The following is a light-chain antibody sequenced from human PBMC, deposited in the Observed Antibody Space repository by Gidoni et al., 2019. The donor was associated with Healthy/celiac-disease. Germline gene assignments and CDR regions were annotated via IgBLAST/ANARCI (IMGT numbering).Light chain of an antibody. CDR2: GAS. CDR3: QHWST. J-gene: IGKJ4*01. V-gene: IGKV3-15*01. Sequence: EIVMTQHPATLSVSPGERATLSCRASQSVSSNLAWYQQKPGQAPRLLIYGASTRATGIPARCSGSGSGTEITLTISSLQSEDFAVYYCQHWSTFGGGTKVEIK. CDR1: QSVSSN.